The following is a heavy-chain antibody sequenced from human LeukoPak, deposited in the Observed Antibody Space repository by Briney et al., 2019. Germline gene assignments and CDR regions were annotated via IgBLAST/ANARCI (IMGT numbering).Heavy chain of an antibody. V-gene: IGHV3-43*02. CDR3: AKDLGPTGAAWFDP. CDR1: GFTFDEYA. Sequence: GGPLRLSCAASGFTFDEYAMHWVRQPPGKGLEWVSLISGDGGSTYSADSVKGRFTISRDNSKNSLYLQMDSLRTEDTAFYYCAKDLGPTGAAWFDPWGQGTLVTVSS. CDR2: ISGDGGST. D-gene: IGHD1-14*01. J-gene: IGHJ5*02.